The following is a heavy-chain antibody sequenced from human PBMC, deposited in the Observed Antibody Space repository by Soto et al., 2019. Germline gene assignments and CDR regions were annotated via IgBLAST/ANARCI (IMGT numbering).Heavy chain of an antibody. J-gene: IGHJ4*02. V-gene: IGHV4-59*01. CDR1: GGSISSYY. CDR2: IYFRGTT. Sequence: SEPLSLTYTVSGGSISSYYWSWIRQPPGKGLEWIGYIYFRGTTNYNPSLKSRVTMSADTSKNQFSLKLNSVTAADTAVHYCARINYYGTSGYPVDYRGQGMRVAVSS. D-gene: IGHD3-22*01. CDR3: ARINYYGTSGYPVDY.